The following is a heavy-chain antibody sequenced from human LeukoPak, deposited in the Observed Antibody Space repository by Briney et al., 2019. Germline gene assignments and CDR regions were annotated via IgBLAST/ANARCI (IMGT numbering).Heavy chain of an antibody. CDR3: ARDISSSTRAFDI. Sequence: PGGSLRLCCAASGFTLSTYEMTWVRQATGKGLEWVSFISSSNSHTFYADSVKGRFTIFRDTAKNSLYLQMNNLRGEDTAVYYCARDISSSTRAFDIWGQGTMVAVS. V-gene: IGHV3-48*03. CDR2: ISSSNSHT. J-gene: IGHJ3*02. D-gene: IGHD2-15*01. CDR1: GFTLSTYE.